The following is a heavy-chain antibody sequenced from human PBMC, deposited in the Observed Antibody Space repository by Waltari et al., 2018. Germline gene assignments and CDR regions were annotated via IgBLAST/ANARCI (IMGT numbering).Heavy chain of an antibody. CDR1: GGSISSGSYY. Sequence: QVQLQESGPGLVEHSQTLSLTCTVSGGSISSGSYYWSWIRQPAGKGLEWIGYIYTSGSTNYNPSLKSRVTISVDTSKNQFSLKLSSVTAADTAVYYCARDGYSSSWSNYWGQGTLVTVSS. J-gene: IGHJ4*02. V-gene: IGHV4-61*09. D-gene: IGHD6-13*01. CDR3: ARDGYSSSWSNY. CDR2: IYTSGST.